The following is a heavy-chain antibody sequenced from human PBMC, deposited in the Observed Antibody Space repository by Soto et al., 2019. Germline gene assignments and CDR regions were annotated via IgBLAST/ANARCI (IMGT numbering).Heavy chain of an antibody. CDR3: ARLSSKNYYDTRAYLDS. CDR2: ITPIFRTA. V-gene: IGHV1-69*01. J-gene: IGHJ4*02. Sequence: QVQLVQSGAEVKKPGSSVKVSCKASEATFSFYAITWVRQAPGQGLEWMGGITPIFRTANYAQKFQGRATITADDSTRTAYMELSSLRSEDTAVYFCARLSSKNYYDTRAYLDSWGQGTLVTVSS. CDR1: EATFSFYA. D-gene: IGHD3-22*01.